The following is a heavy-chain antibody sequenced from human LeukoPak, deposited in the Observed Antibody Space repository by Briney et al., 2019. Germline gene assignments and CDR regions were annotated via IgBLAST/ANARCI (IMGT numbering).Heavy chain of an antibody. CDR2: ISSSSTI. D-gene: IGHD3-16*01. CDR1: GFTFSSYS. V-gene: IGHV3-48*01. Sequence: GGSLRLSCAASGFTFSSYSMNWVRQAPGKGLEWVSYISSSSTIYYANSVKGRFTISRDNSKNTLYLQMNSLRAEDTAVYYCAKVGDGAFDIWGQGTMVTVSS. CDR3: AKVGDGAFDI. J-gene: IGHJ3*02.